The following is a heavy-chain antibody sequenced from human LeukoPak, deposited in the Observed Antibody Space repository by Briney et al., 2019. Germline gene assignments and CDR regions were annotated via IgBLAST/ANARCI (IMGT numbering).Heavy chain of an antibody. V-gene: IGHV4-4*07. CDR1: GGSISSYY. Sequence: SETLSLTCTVSGGSISSYYWSWIRQPAGKGLEWIGRIYTSGSTNYNPSLKSRVTMSVDTSKNQFSLKLSSVTAADTAVYYCARDDFNYYARSFGMDVWGQGTTVTVSS. CDR2: IYTSGST. CDR3: ARDDFNYYARSFGMDV. J-gene: IGHJ6*02. D-gene: IGHD3-22*01.